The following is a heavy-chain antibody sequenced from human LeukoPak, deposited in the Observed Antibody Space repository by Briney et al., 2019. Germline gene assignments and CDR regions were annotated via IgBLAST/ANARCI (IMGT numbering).Heavy chain of an antibody. V-gene: IGHV3-48*03. D-gene: IGHD6-13*01. Sequence: GGSLRLSCAASGFTFSSYEMTWVRQAPGKGLEWVSYIGGSGTTIYYADSVKGRFTISRDNSKNTLYLQMNSLRAEDTAVYYCAKDQVAAAGIVDYWGQGTLVTVSS. CDR2: IGGSGTTI. J-gene: IGHJ4*02. CDR1: GFTFSSYE. CDR3: AKDQVAAAGIVDY.